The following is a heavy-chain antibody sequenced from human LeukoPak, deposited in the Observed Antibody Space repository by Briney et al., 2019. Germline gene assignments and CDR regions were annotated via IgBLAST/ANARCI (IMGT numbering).Heavy chain of an antibody. V-gene: IGHV1-69*06. J-gene: IGHJ4*02. Sequence: EASVKVSCKASGGTFSSHAISWVRQAPGQGLEWMGGIIPIFGRGNYAQKFQGRVTLTADKSTSTVYMELSGLRSDDTAVYYCARARRTGYSSGWYEMVYWGQGTLVTVSS. CDR2: IIPIFGRG. CDR3: ARARRTGYSSGWYEMVY. CDR1: GGTFSSHA. D-gene: IGHD6-19*01.